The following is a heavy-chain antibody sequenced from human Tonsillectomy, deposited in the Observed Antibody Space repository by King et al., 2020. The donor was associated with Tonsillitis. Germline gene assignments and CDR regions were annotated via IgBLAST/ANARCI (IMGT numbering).Heavy chain of an antibody. Sequence: QLVQSGPEVKKPGESLKISCEGSGYTFTNYWIGWVRQVPGKGLEWMGIIYLHDSNIKYSPSFQGQVTISADKSISTAYLQWSSLKASDTAIYYCARHAATSSWNYFDYWGRGTLLTVSS. D-gene: IGHD2-15*01. CDR1: GYTFTNYW. J-gene: IGHJ4*02. CDR3: ARHAATSSWNYFDY. V-gene: IGHV5-51*01. CDR2: IYLHDSNI.